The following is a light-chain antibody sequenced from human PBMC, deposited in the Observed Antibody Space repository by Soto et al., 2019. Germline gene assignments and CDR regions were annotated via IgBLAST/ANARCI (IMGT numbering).Light chain of an antibody. Sequence: EIVVTQSPATLSVSPGERATLSCRASQSVGNNFAWYQQKPGQAPRLLIFATSTRATGVPARFSGSGSGTEYTLTISRPQYEDSAVYYCQQYGEWPLTFGEGAKVEIE. CDR2: ATS. V-gene: IGKV3-15*01. CDR1: QSVGNN. J-gene: IGKJ4*01. CDR3: QQYGEWPLT.